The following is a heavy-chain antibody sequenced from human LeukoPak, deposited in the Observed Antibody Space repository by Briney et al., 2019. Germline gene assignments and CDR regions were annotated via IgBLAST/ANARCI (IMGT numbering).Heavy chain of an antibody. V-gene: IGHV3-53*01. J-gene: IGHJ4*02. CDR3: VRDLPSSGSEFDY. D-gene: IGHD6-19*01. Sequence: PGGSLRLSCAASGFIVSSNYMSWVRQALGKGLEWVSVIYSGGSTYYAASVKGRFTISRDNSKNTLYLQMNSLRAEDTAVYYCVRDLPSSGSEFDYWGQGTLVTVSS. CDR2: IYSGGST. CDR1: GFIVSSNY.